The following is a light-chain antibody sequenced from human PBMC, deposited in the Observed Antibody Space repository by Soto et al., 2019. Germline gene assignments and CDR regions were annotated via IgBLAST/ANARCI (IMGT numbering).Light chain of an antibody. V-gene: IGLV1-40*01. J-gene: IGLJ1*01. CDR3: QSYDSSLSCHA. Sequence: QSVLTQPPSVSGAPGQRVTISCTGSSSNIGAGYDVHWYQQLPGTAPKPLIYGNSNRPSGVPDRFSGSKSGTSASLAITGLQAEDEADYYCQSYDSSLSCHAFGTGTKVT. CDR1: SSNIGAGYD. CDR2: GNS.